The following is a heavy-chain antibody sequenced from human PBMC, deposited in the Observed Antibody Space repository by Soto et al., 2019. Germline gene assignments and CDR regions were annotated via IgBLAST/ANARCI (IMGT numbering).Heavy chain of an antibody. J-gene: IGHJ4*02. D-gene: IGHD2-2*01. CDR1: GFTFSSYG. Sequence: QVQLVESGGGVVQPGRSLRLSCAASGFTFSSYGMHWVRQAPGKGLEWVAGIWYDGSKKYYADFVKGRFTISRDNSKNTLHLQINSLRADDTAVYYWASRSPALDYWGQGTLVTVSS. CDR2: IWYDGSKK. CDR3: ASRSPALDY. V-gene: IGHV3-33*01.